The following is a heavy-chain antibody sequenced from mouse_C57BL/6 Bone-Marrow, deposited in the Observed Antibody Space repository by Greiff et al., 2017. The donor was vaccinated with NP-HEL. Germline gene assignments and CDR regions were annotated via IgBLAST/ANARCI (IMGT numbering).Heavy chain of an antibody. CDR2: IYPGNSDT. V-gene: IGHV1-5*01. D-gene: IGHD2-1*01. Sequence: VQLQQSGTVLARPGASVKMSCKTSGYTFTSYWMHWVKQRPGQGLEWIGAIYPGNSDTSYNQKFKGKAKLTAVTSASTAYMELSSLTNEDSAVYYCTRSRGNYGDYFDYGGQGTTLTVSS. CDR3: TRSRGNYGDYFDY. J-gene: IGHJ2*01. CDR1: GYTFTSYW.